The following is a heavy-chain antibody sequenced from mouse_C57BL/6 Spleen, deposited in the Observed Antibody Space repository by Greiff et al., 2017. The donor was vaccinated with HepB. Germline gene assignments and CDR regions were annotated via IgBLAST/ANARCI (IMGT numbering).Heavy chain of an antibody. V-gene: IGHV1-42*01. D-gene: IGHD2-4*01. CDR3: ARSSHYDYDLSWFAY. Sequence: VQLKESGPELVKPGASVKISCKASGYSFTGYYMNWVKQSPEKSLEWIGEINPSTGGTTYNQKFKAKATLTVDKSSSTAYMQLKSLTSEDSAVYYCARSSHYDYDLSWFAYWGQGTLVTVSA. CDR2: INPSTGGT. CDR1: GYSFTGYY. J-gene: IGHJ3*01.